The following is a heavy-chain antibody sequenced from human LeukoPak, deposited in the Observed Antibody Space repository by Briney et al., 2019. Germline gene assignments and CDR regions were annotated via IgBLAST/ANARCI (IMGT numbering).Heavy chain of an antibody. CDR2: INWNGGST. D-gene: IGHD3-10*01. Sequence: GGSLRLSCAASGFTFDDYGMSWVRQAPGKGLERVSGINWNGGSTGYADSVKGRFTISRDNAKNSLYLQMNSLRAEDTALYYCARARAGYYGSGSYYSPFGYWGQGTLVTVSS. CDR1: GFTFDDYG. CDR3: ARARAGYYGSGSYYSPFGY. J-gene: IGHJ4*02. V-gene: IGHV3-20*04.